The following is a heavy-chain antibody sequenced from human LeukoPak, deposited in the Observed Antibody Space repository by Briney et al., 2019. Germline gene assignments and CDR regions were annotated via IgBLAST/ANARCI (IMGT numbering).Heavy chain of an antibody. J-gene: IGHJ5*02. Sequence: SETLSLTCTVPGGSISSYYWSWIRQPAGKGLEWIGRIYTSGSTNYNPSLNSRVTMSVDTSKNQFSLKLSSVTAADTAVYYCARVKAPYCSGGSCLRGFWFDPWGQGTLVTVSS. CDR3: ARVKAPYCSGGSCLRGFWFDP. CDR2: IYTSGST. D-gene: IGHD2-15*01. V-gene: IGHV4-4*07. CDR1: GGSISSYY.